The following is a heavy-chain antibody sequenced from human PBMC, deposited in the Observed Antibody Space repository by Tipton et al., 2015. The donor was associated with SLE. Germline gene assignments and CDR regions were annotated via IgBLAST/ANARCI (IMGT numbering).Heavy chain of an antibody. J-gene: IGHJ4*02. V-gene: IGHV3-11*04. Sequence: GSLRLSCAASGFAFSDYYMSWIRQAPGKGLEWVSYISSSGSTIYYADSVKGRFTISRDNAKNSLYLQMNSLRAEDTAVYYCARDPGQQLVRGYFDYWGQGTLVTVSS. CDR2: ISSSGSTI. CDR3: ARDPGQQLVRGYFDY. D-gene: IGHD6-13*01. CDR1: GFAFSDYY.